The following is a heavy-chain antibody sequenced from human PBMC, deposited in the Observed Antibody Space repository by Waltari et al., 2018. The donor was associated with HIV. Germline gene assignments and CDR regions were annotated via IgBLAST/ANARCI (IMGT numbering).Heavy chain of an antibody. CDR2: IYTGGST. J-gene: IGHJ6*02. D-gene: IGHD5-18*01. CDR1: GFTVSSNH. CDR3: ASPDTTMVHGHYYFYHMDV. V-gene: IGHV3-66*01. Sequence: VQLVESGGGLVQPGGPLRLACAASGFTVSSNHMTWVRQAPGKGLEWVSLIYTGGSTDYADSVKGRFTISRDNSKNTLYLQMNSLRAEDTAVYYCASPDTTMVHGHYYFYHMDVWGQGTTVTVSS.